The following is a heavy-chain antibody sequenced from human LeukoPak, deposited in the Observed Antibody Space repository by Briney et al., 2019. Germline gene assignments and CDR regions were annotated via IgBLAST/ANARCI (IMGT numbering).Heavy chain of an antibody. CDR3: ARTSEGGYFDY. CDR1: GFTFSNYW. V-gene: IGHV3-74*01. CDR2: INGDGSST. Sequence: GGSLRLSCAASGFTFSNYWMHWVRQAPGKGPVWVSRINGDGSSTTYADSVKGRFTISRDNAKNTLYLQMSSLRAEDTAVYFCARTSEGGYFDYWGQGAVVTVSS. J-gene: IGHJ4*02.